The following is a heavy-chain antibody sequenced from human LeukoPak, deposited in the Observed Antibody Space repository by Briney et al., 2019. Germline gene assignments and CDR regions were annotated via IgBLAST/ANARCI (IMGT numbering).Heavy chain of an antibody. CDR2: FGGSGGTI. Sequence: GGSLRLSCAASGFTFSSYAMSWVRQAPGKGLEWVSHFGGSGGTIYYADSVKGRFTISRDTSKNTLYLQMSSLRAEDTAVYYCAKSDCGGDCHLLDYWGQGTLVTVSS. V-gene: IGHV3-23*01. J-gene: IGHJ4*02. CDR1: GFTFSSYA. CDR3: AKSDCGGDCHLLDY. D-gene: IGHD2-21*02.